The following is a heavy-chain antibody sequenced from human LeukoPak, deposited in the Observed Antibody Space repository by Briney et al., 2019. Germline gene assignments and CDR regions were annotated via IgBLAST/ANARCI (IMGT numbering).Heavy chain of an antibody. CDR2: IRQDGSEK. Sequence: GGSLRLSRAASGFTFSSYWMSWVRQAPGKGLEWVANIRQDGSEKYYADSVKGRFTISRDNSKNTLYLQMNSLRAEDTAVYYCARGYASGYYLETFDYWGQGTLVTVSS. CDR1: GFTFSSYW. CDR3: ARGYASGYYLETFDY. D-gene: IGHD3-22*01. V-gene: IGHV3-7*01. J-gene: IGHJ4*02.